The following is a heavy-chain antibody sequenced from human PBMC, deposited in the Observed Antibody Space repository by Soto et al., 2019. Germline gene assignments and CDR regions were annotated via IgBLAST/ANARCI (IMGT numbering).Heavy chain of an antibody. V-gene: IGHV1-18*01. Sequence: QVQVVQSGDEVKKPGASVQVSCKASGYTFTNYGFSWVRQAPGQGLEWMGWISGYNGNTKYAEKFQGRVTMTTDTSTSTAQMEVRSLRSDVTVGDYGAREGQAPYYAYGMDVWGKGTAVPVSS. CDR1: GYTFTNYG. J-gene: IGHJ6*04. CDR2: ISGYNGNT. D-gene: IGHD3-3*01. CDR3: AREGQAPYYAYGMDV.